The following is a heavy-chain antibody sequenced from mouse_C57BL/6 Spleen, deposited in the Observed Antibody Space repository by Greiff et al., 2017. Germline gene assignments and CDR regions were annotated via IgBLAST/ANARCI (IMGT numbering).Heavy chain of an antibody. D-gene: IGHD3-2*02. CDR2: LNPSNGGT. CDR1: GYTFTSYW. CDR3: ARRTAQATGFAY. J-gene: IGHJ3*01. V-gene: IGHV1-53*01. Sequence: QVQLQQSGTELVKPGASVKLSCKASGYTFTSYWMHWVKQRPGQGLEWIGNLNPSNGGTNYNEKFKSKATLTVDKSSSTAYMQLSSLTSEASAVYYGARRTAQATGFAYWGQGTLVTVSA.